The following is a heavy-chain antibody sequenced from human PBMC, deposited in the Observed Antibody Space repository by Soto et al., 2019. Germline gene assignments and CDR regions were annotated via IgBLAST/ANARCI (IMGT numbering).Heavy chain of an antibody. D-gene: IGHD4-17*01. CDR1: GFTFSSYA. J-gene: IGHJ4*02. CDR2: VSGNGGST. Sequence: GGSLRLSCAASGFTFSSYAMSWVRQAPGKGLEWVSGVSGNGGSTYYADTVRGRFTISRDNSKNTLYLQMNSLRAEDTAVYHCAKATGGLRLLVYFDYWGQGALVTVSS. CDR3: AKATGGLRLLVYFDY. V-gene: IGHV3-23*01.